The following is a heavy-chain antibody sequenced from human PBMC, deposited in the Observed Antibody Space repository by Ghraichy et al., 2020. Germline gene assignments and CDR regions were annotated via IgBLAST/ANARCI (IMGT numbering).Heavy chain of an antibody. J-gene: IGHJ4*02. CDR1: GFTFSNYW. CDR3: VKDIVGRYDS. Sequence: GGSLRLSCEVSGFTFSNYWMHWVRQARGKGLVWVSRINEDGSTINYADSVKDRFTISRDNAKNTLYLQMNSLRAEDTAVYYCVKDIVGRYDSWGQGTLVTVSS. D-gene: IGHD1-26*01. CDR2: INEDGSTI. V-gene: IGHV3-74*01.